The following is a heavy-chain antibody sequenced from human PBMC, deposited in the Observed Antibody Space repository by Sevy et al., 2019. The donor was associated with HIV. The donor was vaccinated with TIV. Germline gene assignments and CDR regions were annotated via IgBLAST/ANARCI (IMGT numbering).Heavy chain of an antibody. CDR1: GFAFYDYS. V-gene: IGHV3-23*01. CDR2: LSFGCGKI. J-gene: IGHJ4*02. Sequence: GGYLRLSCAASGFAFYDYSMSWIRRAPGKGLEWIATLSFGCGKINYADSVKGRFTISRDNSKNSFYLQMDNLRVEDTALYYCAREGCTRPHDYWGQGTRVTVSS. CDR3: AREGCTRPHDY. D-gene: IGHD2-8*01.